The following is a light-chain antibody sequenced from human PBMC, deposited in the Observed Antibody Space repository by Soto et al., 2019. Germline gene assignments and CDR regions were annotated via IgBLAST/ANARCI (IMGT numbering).Light chain of an antibody. Sequence: EIVLTQSPGTLSLSPGERAILSCRATQRVGGSDLDWYQQKPGQTPRLLIYSTSDRASSTPDRFSGSGSGTDFILTISSLEPEDFAVYYCQYCGSSPLTFGGGTKVE. CDR1: QRVGGSD. J-gene: IGKJ4*01. CDR2: STS. V-gene: IGKV3-20*01. CDR3: QYCGSSPLT.